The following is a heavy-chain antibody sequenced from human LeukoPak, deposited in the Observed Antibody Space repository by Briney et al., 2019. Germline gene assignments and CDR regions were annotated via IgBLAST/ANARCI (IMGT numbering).Heavy chain of an antibody. CDR2: MNPNSGNT. J-gene: IGHJ4*02. CDR3: ARADWGSGDY. V-gene: IGHV1-8*01. D-gene: IGHD7-27*01. Sequence: VASVKVSCKASGYTFTRYDINWVRQATGQGLEWLGWMNPNSGNTGYAQKFQGRVTMTRNTSISTAYMELSSLRSEDTAIYYCARADWGSGDYWGQGTLVTVSS. CDR1: GYTFTRYD.